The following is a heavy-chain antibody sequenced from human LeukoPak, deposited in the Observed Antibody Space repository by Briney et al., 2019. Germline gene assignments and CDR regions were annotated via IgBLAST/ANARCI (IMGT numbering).Heavy chain of an antibody. CDR3: AKDAENGSGWFDP. V-gene: IGHV1-2*04. CDR2: INPNGGGT. Sequence: ASVKVSCKTSGYTFTDYYIHWVRQAPGQGPEWTGWINPNGGGTNYAQKFQGWVTMTMDTSITTVYMELSRLKSDDTAVYYCAKDAENGSGWFDPWGQGTLVTVSS. D-gene: IGHD5-24*01. CDR1: GYTFTDYY. J-gene: IGHJ5*02.